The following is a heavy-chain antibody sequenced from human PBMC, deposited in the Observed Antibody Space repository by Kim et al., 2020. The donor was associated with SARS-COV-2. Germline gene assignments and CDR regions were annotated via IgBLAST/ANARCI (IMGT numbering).Heavy chain of an antibody. D-gene: IGHD3-9*01. V-gene: IGHV3-23*01. Sequence: GGSLRLSCAASGFTFSSYAMSWVRQAPGKGLEWVSAISGSGGSTYYADSVKGRFTISRDNSKNTLYLQMNSLRAEDTAVYYCAKANDILTGYYQPRDFDYWGQGTLVTVSS. CDR3: AKANDILTGYYQPRDFDY. J-gene: IGHJ4*02. CDR1: GFTFSSYA. CDR2: ISGSGGST.